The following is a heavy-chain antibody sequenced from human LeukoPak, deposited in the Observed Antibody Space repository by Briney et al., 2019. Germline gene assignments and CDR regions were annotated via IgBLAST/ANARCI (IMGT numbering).Heavy chain of an antibody. D-gene: IGHD6-6*01. CDR3: ASTRSSIAARSSHRRHFDY. J-gene: IGHJ4*02. Sequence: GGSLRLSCAASGFTFSSYSMTWVRQAPGKGLEWVSSISSSSSYIYYADSVKGRFTISRDNSKNTLYLQMNSLRAEDTAVYYCASTRSSIAARSSHRRHFDYWGQGTLVTVSS. CDR1: GFTFSSYS. CDR2: ISSSSSYI. V-gene: IGHV3-21*01.